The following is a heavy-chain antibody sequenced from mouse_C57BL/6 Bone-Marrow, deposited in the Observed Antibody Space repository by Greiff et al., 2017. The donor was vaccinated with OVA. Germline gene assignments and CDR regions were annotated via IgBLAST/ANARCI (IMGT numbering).Heavy chain of an antibody. V-gene: IGHV1-81*01. Sequence: QVQLKESGAELARPGASVKLSCTASGYTFTSYGISWVKQRTGQGLEWIGEIYPRSGNTYYNEKFKGKATLTADKSSSTAYMELRSLTSEDSAVYFCARSRLLRNWGQGTLVTVSA. J-gene: IGHJ3*01. CDR3: ARSRLLRN. CDR1: GYTFTSYG. CDR2: IYPRSGNT.